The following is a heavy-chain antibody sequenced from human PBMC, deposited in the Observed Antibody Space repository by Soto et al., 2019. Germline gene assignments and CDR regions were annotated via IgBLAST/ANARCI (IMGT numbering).Heavy chain of an antibody. CDR2: IYYSGST. J-gene: IGHJ4*02. CDR1: GGSISSYY. Sequence: QVQLQESGPGLVKPSETLSLTCTVSGGSISSYYWSWIRQPPGKGLEWIGYIYYSGSTNYNPSLKRRVTHSVDTSKNQFSRKLSSVTAADTAVYYCARERGTVGDFDYWGQGTLVTVSS. CDR3: ARERGTVGDFDY. V-gene: IGHV4-59*01. D-gene: IGHD3-16*01.